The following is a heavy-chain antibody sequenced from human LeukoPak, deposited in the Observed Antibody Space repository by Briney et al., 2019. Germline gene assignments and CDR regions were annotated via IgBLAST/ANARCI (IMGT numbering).Heavy chain of an antibody. CDR1: GFTFSSYA. CDR2: ISYDGSNK. D-gene: IGHD4-17*01. CDR3: AKGMIDYGELDY. J-gene: IGHJ4*02. V-gene: IGHV3-30-3*01. Sequence: GRSLRLSCAASGFTFSSYAMHWVRQAPGKGLEWVAVISYDGSNKYYADSVKGRFTISRDNSKNTLYLQMNSLRAEDTALYYCAKGMIDYGELDYWGQGTLVTVSS.